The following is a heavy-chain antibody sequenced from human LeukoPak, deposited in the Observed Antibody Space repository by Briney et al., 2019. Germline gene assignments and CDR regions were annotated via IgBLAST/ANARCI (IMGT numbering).Heavy chain of an antibody. Sequence: PSENLSLTCTVSGGSISSYYWSWIRQPPGKGLEWIGYIYYSGSTNYNPSLKSRVTISVDTSKNQFSLKLSSVTAADTAVYYCARTDYDILTGSGAFDIWGQGTMVTVSS. CDR3: ARTDYDILTGSGAFDI. J-gene: IGHJ3*02. D-gene: IGHD3-9*01. CDR1: GGSISSYY. V-gene: IGHV4-59*01. CDR2: IYYSGST.